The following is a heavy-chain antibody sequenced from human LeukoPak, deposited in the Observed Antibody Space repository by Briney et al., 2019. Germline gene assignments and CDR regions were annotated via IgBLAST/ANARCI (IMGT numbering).Heavy chain of an antibody. J-gene: IGHJ4*02. CDR1: GCTFSSYA. CDR2: ISYDGSNK. D-gene: IGHD6-13*01. V-gene: IGHV3-30-3*01. CDR3: AMIPGIAAAGSY. Sequence: RARRLTCAVSGCTFSSYAMHWLRQAPSKGLEWVAVISYDGSNKYYAASVKGPFTISRDNAKNSLYLQMNSLRAEDTAVYYCAMIPGIAAAGSYWGQGTLVTVSS.